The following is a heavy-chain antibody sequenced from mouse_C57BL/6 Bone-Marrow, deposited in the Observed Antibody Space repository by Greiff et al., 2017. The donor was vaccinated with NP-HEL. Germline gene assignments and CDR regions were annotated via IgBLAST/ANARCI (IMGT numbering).Heavy chain of an antibody. CDR2: ISSGGSYT. CDR1: GFTFSSYG. Sequence: EVHLVESGGDLVKPGGSLKLSCAASGFTFSSYGMSWVRQTPDKRLEWVATISSGGSYTYYPDSVKGRFTISRDNAKNTLYLQMSSLKSEDTAMYYCARQGGPWFAYWGQGTRVTVSA. V-gene: IGHV5-6*01. CDR3: ARQGGPWFAY. J-gene: IGHJ3*01.